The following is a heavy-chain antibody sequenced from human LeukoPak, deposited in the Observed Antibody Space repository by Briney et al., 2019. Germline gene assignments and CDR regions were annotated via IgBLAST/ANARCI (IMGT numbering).Heavy chain of an antibody. CDR1: GGSISYYY. CDR3: ARGLGYYGSGSYSRRSFDI. D-gene: IGHD3-10*01. Sequence: SETLSLTCTVSGGSISYYYWSWIRQPSGKGLEWIGYIYYSGSTNYNPSLKSRVTISVDTSKNQFSLKLSSVTAADTAVYYCARGLGYYGSGSYSRRSFDIWGQGTMVTVSS. V-gene: IGHV4-59*01. CDR2: IYYSGST. J-gene: IGHJ3*02.